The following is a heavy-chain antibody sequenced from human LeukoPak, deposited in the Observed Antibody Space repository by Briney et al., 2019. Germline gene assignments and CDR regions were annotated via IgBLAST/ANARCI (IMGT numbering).Heavy chain of an antibody. Sequence: PGGSLRLSCAASGFTFSSCSMNWVRQAPGKGLEWVSFMSSSSSSIYYADSVKGRFTISRDNAKNSLYLQMNSLRAEDTAVYYCARGGELERRSLHYLDYWGQGTLVTVSS. D-gene: IGHD1-1*01. CDR3: ARGGELERRSLHYLDY. V-gene: IGHV3-21*06. CDR2: MSSSSSSI. J-gene: IGHJ4*02. CDR1: GFTFSSCS.